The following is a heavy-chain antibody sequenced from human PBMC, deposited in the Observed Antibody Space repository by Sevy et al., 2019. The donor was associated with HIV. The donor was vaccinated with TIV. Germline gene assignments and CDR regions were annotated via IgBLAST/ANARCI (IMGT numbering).Heavy chain of an antibody. CDR3: ASVGYYDSTAHKQDLGGY. Sequence: ASVKVSCKVSGNTLSDLSMHWVRQSPRKGFEWIGGFDPEDGEPIYARKFQGRVTVTEDTSTDTAYMELSSLRSEDTAVYYCASVGYYDSTAHKQDLGGYWGQGTLITVSS. CDR2: FDPEDGEP. CDR1: GNTLSDLS. J-gene: IGHJ4*02. V-gene: IGHV1-24*01. D-gene: IGHD3-16*01.